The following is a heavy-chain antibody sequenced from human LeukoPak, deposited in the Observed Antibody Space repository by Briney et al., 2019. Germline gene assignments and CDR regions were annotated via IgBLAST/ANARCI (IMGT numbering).Heavy chain of an antibody. D-gene: IGHD2-15*01. CDR3: ARDKVGAAIVFDI. J-gene: IGHJ3*02. Sequence: GSSVKVSCKASGGTFSSYAISWVRQAPGQGLEWMGRIVPIFGTANYAQKFQGRVTISTDESTSTAYMELSSLRSEDTAVYYCARDKVGAAIVFDIWGQGTIVTVSS. V-gene: IGHV1-69*05. CDR2: IVPIFGTA. CDR1: GGTFSSYA.